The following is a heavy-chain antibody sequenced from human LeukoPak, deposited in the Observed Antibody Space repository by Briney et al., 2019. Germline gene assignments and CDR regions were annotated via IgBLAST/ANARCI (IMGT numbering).Heavy chain of an antibody. CDR1: GFTFSDYY. CDR2: MSSSGSTI. V-gene: IGHV3-11*04. Sequence: PGGSLRLSCAASGFTFSDYYMSWIRQAPGKGLEWVSYMSSSGSTIYYADSVKGRFTISRDNAKNSLYLQMNSLRAEDTAVYYCARAATQYIPWGNWFDPWGQGTLVTVSS. D-gene: IGHD3-16*01. J-gene: IGHJ5*02. CDR3: ARAATQYIPWGNWFDP.